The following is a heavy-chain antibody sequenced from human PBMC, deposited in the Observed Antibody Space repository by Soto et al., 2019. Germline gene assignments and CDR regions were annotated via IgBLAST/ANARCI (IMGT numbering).Heavy chain of an antibody. V-gene: IGHV3-66*01. D-gene: IGHD3-3*01. CDR2: ISDGGHT. CDR1: GFIVSSIY. Sequence: EVQLVESGGGLVQPGGSLRLSCAASGFIVSSIYMTWVRQAPGKGLEWVSTISDGGHTYYADSVKGRFTISRDSSKNTLHLQKNSLRAEDTAVYHCARDTLRGAYDFCHGGQGTLVTVSS. J-gene: IGHJ4*02. CDR3: ARDTLRGAYDFCH.